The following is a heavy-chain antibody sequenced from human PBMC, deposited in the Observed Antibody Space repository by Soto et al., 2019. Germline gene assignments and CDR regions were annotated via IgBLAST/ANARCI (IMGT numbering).Heavy chain of an antibody. J-gene: IGHJ3*02. CDR2: IYWDDDK. CDR3: ARTVGREAFDI. CDR1: GFSLSTSGVG. Sequence: QITLKESGPTLVKPTQTLTLTCTFSGFSLSTSGVGVGWIRQPPGKALEWLALIYWDDDKRYSPSLKSRLTIAKDTSKNQVVLTMTNTDPVDTATYYCARTVGREAFDIWGQGTMVTVSS. V-gene: IGHV2-5*02.